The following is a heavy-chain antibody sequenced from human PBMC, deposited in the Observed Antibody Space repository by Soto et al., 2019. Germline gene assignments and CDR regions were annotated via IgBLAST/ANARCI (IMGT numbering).Heavy chain of an antibody. D-gene: IGHD2-21*02. CDR2: IYYSGST. Sequence: PSETLSLTCTVSGGSISSSSYYWGWIRQPPGKGLEWIGSIYYSGSTYYNPSLKSRVTISVDTSKNQFSLKLSSVTAADTAVYYCARKGVTYYYYGTDVWGQGTTVTVSS. CDR3: ARKGVTYYYYGTDV. J-gene: IGHJ6*02. CDR1: GGSISSSSYY. V-gene: IGHV4-39*01.